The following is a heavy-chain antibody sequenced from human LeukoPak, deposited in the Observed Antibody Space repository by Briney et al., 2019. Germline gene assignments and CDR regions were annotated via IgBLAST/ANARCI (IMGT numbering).Heavy chain of an antibody. CDR1: GYTFTGYY. J-gene: IGHJ4*02. V-gene: IGHV1-2*02. D-gene: IGHD6-13*01. CDR2: INPNSGGT. CDR3: ARDRYLGYSSSWYYDY. Sequence: ASVKVSCKASGYTFTGYYMHWVRQAPGQGLEWMGWINPNSGGTNYAQKFQGRVTMTRDTSISTAYMELSRLRSDGTAVYYCARDRYLGYSSSWYYDYWGQGTLVTVSS.